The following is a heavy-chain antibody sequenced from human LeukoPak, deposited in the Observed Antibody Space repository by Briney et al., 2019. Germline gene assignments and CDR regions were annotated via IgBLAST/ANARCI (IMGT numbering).Heavy chain of an antibody. CDR1: GFTFSNAW. CDR2: ISNDGGST. Sequence: GGSLRLSCAASGFTFSNAWMSWVRQAPGKGLGWVSSISNDGGSTYYADSVKGRFAISRDNSRNTVYLQMNSLRGEDMAVYYCAKSHSVEQRGYFDYWGQGTLVPVSS. V-gene: IGHV3-23*01. J-gene: IGHJ4*02. D-gene: IGHD1/OR15-1a*01. CDR3: AKSHSVEQRGYFDY.